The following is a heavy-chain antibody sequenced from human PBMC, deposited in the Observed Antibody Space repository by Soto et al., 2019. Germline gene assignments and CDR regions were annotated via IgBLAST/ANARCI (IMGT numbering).Heavy chain of an antibody. J-gene: IGHJ4*02. Sequence: QVQLVQSGAEVKKPGASVKVSCKASGYTFTGYYMHWVRQAPGQGLECMGWINPNSGGTNYAQKFQGWVTMSTDTSISTAYMELSRLRSDDTAVYYCARAHCGGDCYSGVDYWGQGTLVTVSS. CDR2: INPNSGGT. V-gene: IGHV1-2*04. CDR3: ARAHCGGDCYSGVDY. CDR1: GYTFTGYY. D-gene: IGHD2-21*02.